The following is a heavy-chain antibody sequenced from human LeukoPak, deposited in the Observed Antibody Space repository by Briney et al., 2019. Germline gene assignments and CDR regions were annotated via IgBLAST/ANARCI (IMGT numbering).Heavy chain of an antibody. CDR2: ISSSGSTI. CDR1: GFTFSDYY. V-gene: IGHV3-11*01. D-gene: IGHD3-3*01. Sequence: GGSLRLSCAASGFTFSDYYMSWIRQAPGKGLEWISYISSSGSTIYYIDSVKGRFTMSRDNAKNSLYLRMTSLRAEDTAIYYCARRHDYFDYWGQGTLVTVSS. J-gene: IGHJ4*02. CDR3: ARRHDYFDY.